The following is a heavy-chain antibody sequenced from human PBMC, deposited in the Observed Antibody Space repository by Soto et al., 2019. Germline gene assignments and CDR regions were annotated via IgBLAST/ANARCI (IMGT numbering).Heavy chain of an antibody. J-gene: IGHJ4*02. V-gene: IGHV4-34*01. D-gene: IGHD1-26*01. Sequence: QVQLQQWGAGLLKPSETLSLTCAVYGGSFSGYSWSWIRQPPGKGLEWIGEINHSGSTNYNPSLKSRITTPVDTSKNQFSLKLSSVTAADTAVYYCARDPDSGNEHFDYWGQRTLVTVSS. CDR1: GGSFSGYS. CDR2: INHSGST. CDR3: ARDPDSGNEHFDY.